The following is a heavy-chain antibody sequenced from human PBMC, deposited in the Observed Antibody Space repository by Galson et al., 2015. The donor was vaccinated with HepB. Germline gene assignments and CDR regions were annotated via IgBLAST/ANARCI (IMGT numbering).Heavy chain of an antibody. J-gene: IGHJ6*02. CDR3: ARVPIVVVPAANPGNHYGMDV. V-gene: IGHV1-69*13. CDR2: IIPIFGTA. CDR1: GGTFSSYA. D-gene: IGHD2-2*01. Sequence: SVKVSCKVSGGTFSSYAISWVRQAPGQGLEWMGGIIPIFGTANYAQKFQGRVTITADESTSTAYMELSSLRSEDTAVYYCARVPIVVVPAANPGNHYGMDVSGQGTTVTVAS.